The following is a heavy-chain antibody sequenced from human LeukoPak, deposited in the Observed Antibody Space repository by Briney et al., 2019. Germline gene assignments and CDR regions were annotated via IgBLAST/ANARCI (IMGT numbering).Heavy chain of an antibody. CDR2: INPNSGGT. CDR1: GYTFTGYY. D-gene: IGHD5-12*01. CDR3: ARAGYSGYDYPDY. J-gene: IGHJ4*02. V-gene: IGHV1-2*06. Sequence: ASVKVSCKASGYTFTGYYMHWVRQAPGQGLEWMGRINPNSGGTNYAQKFQGRVTMTRDTSISTAYMELSRLRSEDTAVYYCARAGYSGYDYPDYWGQGTLVTVSS.